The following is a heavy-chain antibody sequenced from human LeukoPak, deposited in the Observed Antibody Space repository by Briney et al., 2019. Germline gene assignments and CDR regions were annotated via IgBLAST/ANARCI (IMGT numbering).Heavy chain of an antibody. CDR1: GFTFSSYA. Sequence: GGSLRLSCAASGFTFSSYAMSWVRQAPGKGLEWVSAISGSGGSTYYADSVKGRFTISRDNSENTLYLQMNSLRAEDTAVYYCAKDAGCSGGSCHQRYYYYMDVWGKGTTVTVSS. D-gene: IGHD2-15*01. J-gene: IGHJ6*03. V-gene: IGHV3-23*01. CDR3: AKDAGCSGGSCHQRYYYYMDV. CDR2: ISGSGGST.